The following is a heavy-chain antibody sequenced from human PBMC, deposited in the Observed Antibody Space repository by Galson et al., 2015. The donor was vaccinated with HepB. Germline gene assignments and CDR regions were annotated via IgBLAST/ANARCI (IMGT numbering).Heavy chain of an antibody. J-gene: IGHJ4*02. CDR2: RYYGGST. CDR3: ARGLWPPNFDY. V-gene: IGHV4-59*01. Sequence: ETLSLTCTVSGGSISGYYWTWIRQPPGKGLEWIGFRYYGGSTNYNASLKSRVTILIDTSENQFSLKLSSVTAADTAVYYCARGLWPPNFDYWGQGILVTVSS. CDR1: GGSISGYY. D-gene: IGHD3-16*01.